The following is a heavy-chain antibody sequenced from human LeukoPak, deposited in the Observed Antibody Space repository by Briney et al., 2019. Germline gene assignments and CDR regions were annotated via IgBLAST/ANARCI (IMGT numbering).Heavy chain of an antibody. CDR3: DLFGGGNPLCPDY. D-gene: IGHD4-23*01. V-gene: IGHV3-30-3*01. J-gene: IGHJ4*02. CDR1: GFTFSSYA. Sequence: GGSLRLSCAASGFTFSSYAMHWVRQAPGKGLEWVAVISYDGSNKYYADSVKGRFTISRDNSKNTLYLQMNSLRAEDTAVYYCDLFGGGNPLCPDYWGQGTLVTVSS. CDR2: ISYDGSNK.